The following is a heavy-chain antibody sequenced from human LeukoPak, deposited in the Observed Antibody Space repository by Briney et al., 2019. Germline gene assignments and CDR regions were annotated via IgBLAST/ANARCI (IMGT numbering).Heavy chain of an antibody. CDR2: IKQDGSEK. J-gene: IGHJ4*02. V-gene: IGHV3-7*04. CDR1: GVMFPSYW. Sequence: PGGSLRLSCAASGVMFPSYWMTWVRQAPGKGLEWVANIKQDGSEKYYVDSVKGRFTISRDNAKNTVYLQMNSLRADDTAEYYCAKDVRYSNTWYPFDYWGQGTLVTVSS. D-gene: IGHD6-13*01. CDR3: AKDVRYSNTWYPFDY.